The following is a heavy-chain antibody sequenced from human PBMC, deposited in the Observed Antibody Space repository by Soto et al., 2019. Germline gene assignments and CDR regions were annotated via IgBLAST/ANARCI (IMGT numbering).Heavy chain of an antibody. CDR2: IISNDEK. J-gene: IGHJ4*02. V-gene: IGHV2-26*01. Sequence: QVTLKESGPVLVKPTETLTLTCTVSGYSLSNARMGVSWIRQPPGKALEWLAHIISNDEKSYSTSLKSRLTISKDTSISQVVLTMTNMDPVGTATYYCARISGSNSLDYWGQGTLVTVSS. CDR3: ARISGSNSLDY. D-gene: IGHD4-4*01. CDR1: GYSLSNARMG.